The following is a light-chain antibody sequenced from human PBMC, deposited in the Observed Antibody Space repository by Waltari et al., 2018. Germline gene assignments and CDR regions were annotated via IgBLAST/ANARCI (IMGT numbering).Light chain of an antibody. CDR3: QVWDTATNHVV. V-gene: IGLV3-21*02. J-gene: IGLJ2*01. CDR1: NIGSQY. CDR2: DDS. Sequence: SYVLTQAPSVSVAPGQTARISCGGSNIGSQYVHWYQQQPGQAPVTVVYDDSGRPSGISERFSGSNSGNTATLTISRVEAGDEADYYCQVWDTATNHVVFGGGTKLTVL.